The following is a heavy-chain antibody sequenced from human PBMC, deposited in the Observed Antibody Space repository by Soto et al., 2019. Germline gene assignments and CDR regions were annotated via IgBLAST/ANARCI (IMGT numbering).Heavy chain of an antibody. CDR2: TYYRSKWYN. CDR1: GDSVSSNSAA. J-gene: IGHJ3*02. V-gene: IGHV6-1*01. Sequence: PSQTLSLTCAISGDSVSSNSAAWNWIRQSPSRGLEWLGRTYYRSKWYNDYAVSVKSRITINPDTSKNQFSLQLNSVTPEDTAVYYCARDLGACSGGSCPRSKNDAFDIWGQGTMVTVSS. CDR3: ARDLGACSGGSCPRSKNDAFDI. D-gene: IGHD2-15*01.